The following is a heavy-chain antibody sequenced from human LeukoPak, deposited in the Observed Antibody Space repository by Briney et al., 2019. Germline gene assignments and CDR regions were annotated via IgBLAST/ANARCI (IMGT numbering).Heavy chain of an antibody. CDR1: GFTFSSHG. D-gene: IGHD5-18*01. J-gene: IGHJ6*03. V-gene: IGHV3-21*01. Sequence: GGSLRLSCAASGFTFSSHGMNWVRQAPGKGRGWVSSISSSSSYIYYADSVKGRCTISRDNAKNSLYLQMNSLRAEDTAVYYCAREGRYSYGLYDYYYYMDVWGKGTTVTVSS. CDR3: AREGRYSYGLYDYYYYMDV. CDR2: ISSSSSYI.